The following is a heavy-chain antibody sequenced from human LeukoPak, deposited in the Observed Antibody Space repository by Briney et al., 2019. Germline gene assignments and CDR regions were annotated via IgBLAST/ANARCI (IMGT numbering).Heavy chain of an antibody. J-gene: IGHJ6*03. D-gene: IGHD2-2*01. Sequence: SETLSLTCAVYGGSFSGYYWSWIRQPPGKGLEWIGEINHSGSTNYNPSLKSRVTISVDTSKNQFSLKLRSVTAADRAVYYCARGRAGYQLLPTKKDYSYYYVDVWDKGTTVTVSS. CDR3: ARGRAGYQLLPTKKDYSYYYVDV. CDR2: INHSGST. V-gene: IGHV4-34*01. CDR1: GGSFSGYY.